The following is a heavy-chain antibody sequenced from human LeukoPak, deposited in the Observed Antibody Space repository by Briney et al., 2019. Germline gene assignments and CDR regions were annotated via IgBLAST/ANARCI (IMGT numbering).Heavy chain of an antibody. J-gene: IGHJ3*02. Sequence: PGGSLRLSCAASGITFNNYWMHWVRQAPGKGLVWVSRINTDGSSTSYADSVKGRFTISRDNAENTLFLQMNSLRAEDTAVYYCARVGDTTGGDAFDIWGKGTMVTVSS. D-gene: IGHD4-11*01. CDR2: INTDGSST. CDR1: GITFNNYW. V-gene: IGHV3-74*01. CDR3: ARVGDTTGGDAFDI.